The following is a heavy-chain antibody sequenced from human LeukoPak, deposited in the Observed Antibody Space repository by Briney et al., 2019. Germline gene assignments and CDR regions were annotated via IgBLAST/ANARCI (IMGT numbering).Heavy chain of an antibody. CDR3: ARLYAPTVRFLEWYGDY. J-gene: IGHJ4*02. CDR1: GGSMSSYY. CDR2: IYYSGST. V-gene: IGHV4-59*08. D-gene: IGHD3-3*01. Sequence: PSETLSLTCTVSGGSMSSYYWSWIRQPPGKGLEWIGYIYYSGSTNYNPSLKSRVTISVDTSKNQFSLKLSSVTAADTAVYYCARLYAPTVRFLEWYGDYWGQGTLVTVSS.